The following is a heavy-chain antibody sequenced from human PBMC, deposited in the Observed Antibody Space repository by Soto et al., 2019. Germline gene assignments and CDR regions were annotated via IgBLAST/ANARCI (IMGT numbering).Heavy chain of an antibody. J-gene: IGHJ4*02. CDR1: ESTFSNSG. V-gene: IGHV3-30*03. CDR2: ISNDGSDK. CDR3: ARAPRGFSAYDASLQIDS. D-gene: IGHD5-12*01. Sequence: QVQLVASGGGVVQPGRSLRLSCAASESTFSNSGMHWVRQAPGKGLKWVAVISNDGSDKYDADSVKGRFTISRENSKKTLFLQMNSLRPEDTAVYYCARAPRGFSAYDASLQIDSWGQGTLVTVSS.